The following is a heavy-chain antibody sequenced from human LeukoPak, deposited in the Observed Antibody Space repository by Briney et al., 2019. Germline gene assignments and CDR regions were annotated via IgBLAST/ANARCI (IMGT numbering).Heavy chain of an antibody. J-gene: IGHJ4*02. CDR3: ARAAMVRGVDYFDS. CDR1: GFTFSSYA. D-gene: IGHD3-10*01. Sequence: GRSLRLSCAASGFTFSSYAMHWVRQAPGKGLEWVSVISGSGGATYYADSVKGRFTISRDNSKNTLCLQVNSLRAEDTAVYYCARAAMVRGVDYFDSWAQGTLVTVSS. V-gene: IGHV3-23*01. CDR2: ISGSGGAT.